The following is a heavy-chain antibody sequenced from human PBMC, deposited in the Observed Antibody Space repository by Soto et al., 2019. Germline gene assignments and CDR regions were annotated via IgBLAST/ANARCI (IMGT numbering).Heavy chain of an antibody. D-gene: IGHD2-2*02. CDR2: INPNSGGT. J-gene: IGHJ6*02. CDR3: ARSLTEGYCTITGCYTRPLYGMDV. CDR1: GYTFSGDH. V-gene: IGHV1-2*02. Sequence: ASVKVSRKASGYTFSGDHIHWLRQAPGQGLEWMGWINPNSGGTNYAQKFQGRVTVTRDTPTSTAYMELSRLTSDDTAVYYCARSLTEGYCTITGCYTRPLYGMDVWGQGTTVTVS.